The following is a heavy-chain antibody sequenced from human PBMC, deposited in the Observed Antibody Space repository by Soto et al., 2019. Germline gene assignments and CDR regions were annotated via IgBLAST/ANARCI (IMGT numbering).Heavy chain of an antibody. CDR2: IYYRGSN. J-gene: IGHJ4*01. D-gene: IGHD2-2*02. V-gene: IGHV4-59*01. Sequence: QVQLQESGPGLVKPSETLSLTCTVSGGSIPSYYWSWVRQPPGRGLEWIAYIYYRGSNTYNPSLESRVTMSVDTSKNQFSLNLSSVTAADTAVYYCARTTYTTSNYFDYLGHGTLVTVSS. CDR1: GGSIPSYY. CDR3: ARTTYTTSNYFDY.